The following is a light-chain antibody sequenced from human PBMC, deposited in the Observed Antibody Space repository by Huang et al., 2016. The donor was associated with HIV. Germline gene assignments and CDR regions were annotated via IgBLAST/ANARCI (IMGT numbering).Light chain of an antibody. Sequence: EIVLTQSPGFQSVTPKEKVTITCRASQDIGGALHCYQQKPDQSPKLLSKYASQSSSGVPSRFSGSGSGTDFTLTINSLEAEDAATYYCHQSSTLHTFGGGTKVEIK. V-gene: IGKV6-21*02. J-gene: IGKJ4*01. CDR3: HQSSTLHT. CDR1: QDIGGA. CDR2: YAS.